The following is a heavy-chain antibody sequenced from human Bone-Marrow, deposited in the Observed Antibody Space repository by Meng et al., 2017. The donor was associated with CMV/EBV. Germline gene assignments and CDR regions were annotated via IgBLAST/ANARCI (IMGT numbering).Heavy chain of an antibody. Sequence: GGSLRLSCSASGFTFSSYVMHWVRQAPGKGLEGVTFISNDGGNQYYADSVKGRFTISRDNSKNTLYLQMNSLRVEDKAVYYCAWNNKLRCLEWLQVDYWGQGTLVTVSS. V-gene: IGHV3-30-3*01. J-gene: IGHJ4*02. CDR1: GFTFSSYV. CDR3: AWNNKLRCLEWLQVDY. D-gene: IGHD3-3*01. CDR2: ISNDGGNQ.